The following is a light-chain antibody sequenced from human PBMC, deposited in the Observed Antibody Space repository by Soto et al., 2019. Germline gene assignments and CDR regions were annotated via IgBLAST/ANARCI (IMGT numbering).Light chain of an antibody. CDR2: GAS. Sequence: ENVLTQSPGTLSLSPGERATLSCRASQSVSSNYVAWYQQKPGQAPRLLVYGASSRATGIPDRFSGSGSGTDFTLTISRLEPEDFAVYYCQQYGSSGTFGQGTKVDIK. J-gene: IGKJ1*01. CDR1: QSVSSNY. CDR3: QQYGSSGT. V-gene: IGKV3-20*01.